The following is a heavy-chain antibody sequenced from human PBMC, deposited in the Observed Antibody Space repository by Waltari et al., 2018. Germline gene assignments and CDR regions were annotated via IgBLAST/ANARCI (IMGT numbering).Heavy chain of an antibody. CDR2: IVPILRLT. J-gene: IGHJ3*01. V-gene: IGHV1-69*04. D-gene: IGHD6-13*01. CDR1: GDTFNKYA. CDR3: ALSPQQLLAFDF. Sequence: QVQVVQSGTEVQKPGSSGRVSCKVSGDTFNKYAISWVRQAPGQGLEWMGKIVPILRLTNFSQKFRDRVTLTATTSTTTAFMDLTDLTSEDTAVYYCALSPQQLLAFDFWGQGTMVTASS.